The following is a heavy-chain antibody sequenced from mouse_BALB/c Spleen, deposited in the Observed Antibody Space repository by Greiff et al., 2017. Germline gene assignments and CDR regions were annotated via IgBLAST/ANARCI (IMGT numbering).Heavy chain of an antibody. CDR3: TREDGSWFAY. Sequence: EVMLVESGGGLVKPGGSLKLSCAASGFTFSSYTMSWVRQTPEKRLEWVATISSGGSYTYYPDSVKGRFTISRDNAKNTLYLQMSSLKSEDTAMYYCTREDGSWFAYWGQGTLVTVSA. D-gene: IGHD2-3*01. CDR1: GFTFSSYT. J-gene: IGHJ3*01. V-gene: IGHV5-6-4*01. CDR2: ISSGGSYT.